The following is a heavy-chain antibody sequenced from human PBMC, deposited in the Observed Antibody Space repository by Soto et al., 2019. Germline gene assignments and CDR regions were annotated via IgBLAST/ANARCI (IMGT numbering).Heavy chain of an antibody. D-gene: IGHD6-6*01. V-gene: IGHV3-23*01. J-gene: IGHJ4*02. CDR2: ISGSGSGT. CDR3: AKGREEYSSRGSLDF. CDR1: GFTFSSYA. Sequence: GGSLRRSCAASGFTFSSYAMSWVRQAPGKGLEWVSGISGSGSGTYYADSVKGRFTISRDNSKNTLYLQMNSLRAEDTAVYYCAKGREEYSSRGSLDFWGQGTLVTVSS.